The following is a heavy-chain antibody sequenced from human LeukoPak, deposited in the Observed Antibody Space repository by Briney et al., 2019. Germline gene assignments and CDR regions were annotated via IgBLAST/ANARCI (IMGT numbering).Heavy chain of an antibody. J-gene: IGHJ4*02. CDR1: GFTFSSYA. D-gene: IGHD2-2*01. Sequence: GGSLRLSCAASGFTFSSYAMHWVRQAPGKGLEWGAVISYDGSNKYYADSVKGRFTISRDNSKNTLYLQMNSLRAEDTAVYYCARDPTDIVVVPAAMPPAPYYFDYWGQGTLVTVSS. CDR2: ISYDGSNK. CDR3: ARDPTDIVVVPAAMPPAPYYFDY. V-gene: IGHV3-30*04.